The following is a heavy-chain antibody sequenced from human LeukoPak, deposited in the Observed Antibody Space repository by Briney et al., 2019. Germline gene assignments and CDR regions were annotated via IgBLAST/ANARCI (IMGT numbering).Heavy chain of an antibody. CDR1: GFTFSSYA. Sequence: GGSLRLSCAASGFTFSSYAMSRVRQAPGKGLEWVSAISGSGGSTYYADSVKGRFTISRDNSKNTLYLQMNSLRAEDTAVYYCAKATGYSSGNFDYWGQGTLVTVSS. V-gene: IGHV3-23*01. CDR2: ISGSGGST. J-gene: IGHJ4*02. CDR3: AKATGYSSGNFDY. D-gene: IGHD6-25*01.